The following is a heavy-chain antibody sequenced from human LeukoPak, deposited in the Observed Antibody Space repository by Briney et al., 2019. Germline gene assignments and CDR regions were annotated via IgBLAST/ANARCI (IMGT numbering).Heavy chain of an antibody. CDR1: GYTFTGYY. CDR3: ARCSMAARNYYYYGMDV. D-gene: IGHD6-6*01. V-gene: IGHV1-69*13. Sequence: SVKVSCKASGYTFTGYYIHWVRQAPGQGLEWMGGIIPIFGTANYAQKFQGRVTITADESTSTAYMELSSLRSEDTAVYYCARCSMAARNYYYYGMDVWGQGTTVTVSS. J-gene: IGHJ6*02. CDR2: IIPIFGTA.